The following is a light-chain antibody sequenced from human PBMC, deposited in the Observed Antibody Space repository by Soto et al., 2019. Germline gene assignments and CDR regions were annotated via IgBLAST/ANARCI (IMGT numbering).Light chain of an antibody. CDR3: QSYDSNLVGLV. J-gene: IGLJ3*02. CDR1: NSNIGADYG. CDR2: GNN. Sequence: QSVLTQPPSVSGAPGQRVTISCTGTNSNIGADYGVQWYQQFPGTAPKLLIYGNNNRPSGVSDRFSGSKSATSASLAITGLQPCDEADYYCQSYDSNLVGLVFGAGTKVTVL. V-gene: IGLV1-40*01.